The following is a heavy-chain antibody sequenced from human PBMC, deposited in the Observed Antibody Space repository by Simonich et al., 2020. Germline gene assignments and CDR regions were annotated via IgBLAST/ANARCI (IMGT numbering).Heavy chain of an antibody. CDR3: ARDSYSSWYFDL. CDR1: GYTFTGSY. V-gene: IGHV1-2*02. J-gene: IGHJ2*01. Sequence: QVQLVQSGAEVKKPEASVKVSCKASGYTFTGSYMHWVRQAHGHGLEWREWINPKRCGTNYAQKFQGRVTMTRETAISTAYMELSRLRSDDTAVYYCARDSYSSWYFDLWGRGTLVTVSS. D-gene: IGHD6-13*01. CDR2: INPKRCGT.